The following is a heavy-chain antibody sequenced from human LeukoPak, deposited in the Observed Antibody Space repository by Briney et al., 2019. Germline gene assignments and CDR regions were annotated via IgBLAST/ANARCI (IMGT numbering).Heavy chain of an antibody. V-gene: IGHV3-23*01. CDR2: DRAWRSTT. Sequence: GGSLRLACAASGFSLRCAAIRSVRQAPGKGLEWVSSDRAWRSTTYYADSVKGRFTISIHHSKNTMYLQTNSLTAEEVALYACGKGSRYPFEYWGQGTLVSVSS. D-gene: IGHD3-22*01. J-gene: IGHJ4*02. CDR1: GFSLRCAA. CDR3: GKGSRYPFEY.